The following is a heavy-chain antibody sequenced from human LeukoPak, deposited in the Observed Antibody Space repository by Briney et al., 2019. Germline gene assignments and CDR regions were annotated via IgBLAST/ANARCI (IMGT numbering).Heavy chain of an antibody. Sequence: PGGSLRLSCAASGFTFSGSAMHWVRQASGKGLEWVGRIRSKANSYATAYAASVKGRFTISRDDSKNTAYLQMNSLKTEDTAVYYCTRHSPGIVGATGAFDIWGQGTMVTVSS. V-gene: IGHV3-73*01. D-gene: IGHD1-26*01. CDR3: TRHSPGIVGATGAFDI. J-gene: IGHJ3*02. CDR1: GFTFSGSA. CDR2: IRSKANSYAT.